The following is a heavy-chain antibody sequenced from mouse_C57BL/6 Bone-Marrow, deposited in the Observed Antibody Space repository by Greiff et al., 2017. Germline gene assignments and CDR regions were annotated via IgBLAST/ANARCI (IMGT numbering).Heavy chain of an antibody. CDR3: ARPYYSNYWYFDV. D-gene: IGHD2-5*01. Sequence: VQLQQSGAEFVKPGASVKMSCKASGYTFTSYWITWVKQRPGQGLEWIGDIYPGSGSTNYNEKFKSKATLTVDTSSSTAYMQLSSLTSEDSAVYYCARPYYSNYWYFDVWGTGTTVTVSS. J-gene: IGHJ1*03. V-gene: IGHV1-55*01. CDR1: GYTFTSYW. CDR2: IYPGSGST.